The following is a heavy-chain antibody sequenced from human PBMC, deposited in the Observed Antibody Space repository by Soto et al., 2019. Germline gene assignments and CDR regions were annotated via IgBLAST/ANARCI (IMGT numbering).Heavy chain of an antibody. V-gene: IGHV4-59*08. D-gene: IGHD2-2*01. CDR3: ARGDIVVVPAAMRKRYYYYYGMDV. CDR2: IYYSGST. Sequence: SETLSLTCTVSGGSISSYYWSWIRQPPGKGLEWIGYIYYSGSTNYNPSLKSRVTISVDTSKNQFSLKLSSVTAADTAVYYCARGDIVVVPAAMRKRYYYYYGMDVWGQGTTVT. J-gene: IGHJ6*02. CDR1: GGSISSYY.